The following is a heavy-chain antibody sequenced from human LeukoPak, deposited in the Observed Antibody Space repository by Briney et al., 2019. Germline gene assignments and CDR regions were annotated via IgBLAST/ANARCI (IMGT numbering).Heavy chain of an antibody. CDR2: IYSGGTT. J-gene: IGHJ4*02. D-gene: IGHD4-17*01. CDR1: GFTVSSNY. Sequence: GGSLRLSCVVSGFTVSSNYMSWVRPAPGKGLEWVSVIYSGGTTNYADSVKGRFTVYRDNSKNTLYLQMNSLRAEDTAVYYCASKLTTGYWGQGTLVTVSS. V-gene: IGHV3-66*01. CDR3: ASKLTTGY.